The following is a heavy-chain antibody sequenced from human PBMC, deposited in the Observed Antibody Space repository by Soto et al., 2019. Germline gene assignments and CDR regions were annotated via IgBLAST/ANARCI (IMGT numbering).Heavy chain of an antibody. J-gene: IGHJ6*02. CDR2: INPNSGGT. D-gene: IGHD3-22*01. Sequence: QVHLVQSGAEVRGPGASVKVSCKASGYTFTDYYIHWVRQAPGQGLEWMGWINPNSGGTTYAQKFQGWVTMTRDTSISTAYMELSRLRSDDTAMYYCARAMVIGGYPMDVWGQGTTVTVSS. CDR3: ARAMVIGGYPMDV. CDR1: GYTFTDYY. V-gene: IGHV1-2*04.